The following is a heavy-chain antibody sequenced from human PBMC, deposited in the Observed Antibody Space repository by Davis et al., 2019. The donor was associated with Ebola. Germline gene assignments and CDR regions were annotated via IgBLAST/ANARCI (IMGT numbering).Heavy chain of an antibody. Sequence: PGGSLRLSCAASGFTFSSYWMSWVRQAPGKGLEWVANIKQDGSEKYYVDSVKGRFTISRDNAKNSLYLQMNSLRAEDTAVYYCARRRSYDLLEGTLDYWGQGTLVTVSS. V-gene: IGHV3-7*03. D-gene: IGHD3-3*01. CDR2: IKQDGSEK. J-gene: IGHJ4*02. CDR3: ARRRSYDLLEGTLDY. CDR1: GFTFSSYW.